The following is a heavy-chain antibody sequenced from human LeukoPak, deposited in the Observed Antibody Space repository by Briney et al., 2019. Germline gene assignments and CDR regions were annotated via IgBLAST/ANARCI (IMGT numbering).Heavy chain of an antibody. CDR1: GGTFSSYA. V-gene: IGHV1-69*04. J-gene: IGHJ4*02. CDR3: ATDDVTTGTKSALGY. Sequence: SVKVSCKASGGTFSSYAISWVRQAPGQGLEWMGRIIPILGIANYAQKFQGRVTITADKFTSTAYMELSSLRSEDMAVYYCATDDVTTGTKSALGYWGQGTLVTVSS. CDR2: IIPILGIA. D-gene: IGHD1-1*01.